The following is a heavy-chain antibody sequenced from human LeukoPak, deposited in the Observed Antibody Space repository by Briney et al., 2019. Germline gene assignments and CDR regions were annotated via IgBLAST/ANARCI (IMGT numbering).Heavy chain of an antibody. V-gene: IGHV1-69*02. CDR1: GGTFSSYT. CDR3: ARGGFAAAGSNPPDY. J-gene: IGHJ4*02. D-gene: IGHD6-13*01. CDR2: IIPILGIA. Sequence: SVKVSCKASGGTFSSYTISWVRQAPGQGLEWMGRIIPILGIANYAQKFQGRVTITADKSTSTAYTELSSLRSEDTAVYYCARGGFAAAGSNPPDYWGQGTLVTVSS.